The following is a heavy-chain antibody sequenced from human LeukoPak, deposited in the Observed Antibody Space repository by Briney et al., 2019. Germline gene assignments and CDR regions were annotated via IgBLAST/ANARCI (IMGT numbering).Heavy chain of an antibody. CDR3: ARSYSSSSNFDY. J-gene: IGHJ4*02. CDR2: ISAYTGNT. D-gene: IGHD6-6*01. V-gene: IGHV1-18*01. CDR1: GYPFTSYG. Sequence: SVKVSCKASGYPFTSYGITWVRQAPGQRPEWMGWISAYTGNTNYAQKFQGRVSMTTGTSTTTAYMELRSLRSDDTAVYYCARSYSSSSNFDYWGQGTLVTVPS.